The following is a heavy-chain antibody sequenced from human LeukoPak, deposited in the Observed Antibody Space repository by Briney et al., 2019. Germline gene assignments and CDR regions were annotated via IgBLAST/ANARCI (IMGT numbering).Heavy chain of an antibody. J-gene: IGHJ4*02. D-gene: IGHD3-9*01. CDR1: GFTFSRHG. Sequence: GGSLRLSCAASGFTFSRHGMHWVRQAPGKGLEWVSLISSSSRFIYYGDSVKGRFTISRDNAKKSLYLQMNSLRAEDTAVYYCARRGSGYYSWTFDYWGQGTLVTVSS. CDR2: ISSSSRFI. V-gene: IGHV3-21*01. CDR3: ARRGSGYYSWTFDY.